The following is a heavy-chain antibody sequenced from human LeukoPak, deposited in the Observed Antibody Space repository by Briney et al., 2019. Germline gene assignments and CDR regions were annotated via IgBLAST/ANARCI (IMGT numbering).Heavy chain of an antibody. J-gene: IGHJ2*01. D-gene: IGHD4-17*01. CDR3: ARVRSLPTVTTNWYFDL. CDR2: IYSGGST. V-gene: IGHV3-53*01. CDR1: GFTVSSNY. Sequence: PGGSLRLSCAASGFTVSSNYMSWVRQAPGKGLEWVSVIYSGGSTYYADSAKGRFTISRDNSKNTLYLQMNSLRAEDTAVYYCARVRSLPTVTTNWYFDLWGRGTLVTVSS.